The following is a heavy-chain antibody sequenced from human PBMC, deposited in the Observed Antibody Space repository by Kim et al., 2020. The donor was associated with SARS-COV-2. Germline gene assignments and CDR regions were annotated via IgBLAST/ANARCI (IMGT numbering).Heavy chain of an antibody. D-gene: IGHD3-22*01. CDR3: ARGGGVEHYYDSSWDY. J-gene: IGHJ4*02. Sequence: SSVKVSCKASGGTFSSYAISWVRQAPGQGLEWMGGIIPIFGTANYAQKFQGRVTITADEFTSTAYMELSSLRSEDTAVYYCARGGGVEHYYDSSWDYWGQGTLVTVSS. V-gene: IGHV1-69*13. CDR2: IIPIFGTA. CDR1: GGTFSSYA.